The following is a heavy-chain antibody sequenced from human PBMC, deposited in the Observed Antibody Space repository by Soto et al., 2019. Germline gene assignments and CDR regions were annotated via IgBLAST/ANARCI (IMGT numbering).Heavy chain of an antibody. Sequence: PGGSLRLSCAASGFTFSSYWMSWVRQAPGKGLEWVANIKQNGSEKYYVDSVKGRFTISRDNSKNSLYLQMNSLRAEDTAVYYCAKERYYDSSGHRPIDYWGQGTLVTVSS. J-gene: IGHJ4*02. CDR3: AKERYYDSSGHRPIDY. CDR1: GFTFSSYW. CDR2: IKQNGSEK. V-gene: IGHV3-7*03. D-gene: IGHD3-22*01.